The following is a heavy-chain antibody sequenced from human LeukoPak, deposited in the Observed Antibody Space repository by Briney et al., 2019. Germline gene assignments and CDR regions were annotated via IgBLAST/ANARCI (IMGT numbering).Heavy chain of an antibody. CDR1: GGSISSYY. J-gene: IGHJ4*02. CDR2: IYYSGST. V-gene: IGHV4-59*01. Sequence: NSSETLSPTRTVSGGSISSYYWSWIRQPPGKGLEWIGYIYYSGSTNYNPSLKSRVTISVDTSKNQFSLKLSSETAADTAVYYCAREPFDYGDFYYFDYWGQGTLVTVSS. CDR3: AREPFDYGDFYYFDY. D-gene: IGHD4-17*01.